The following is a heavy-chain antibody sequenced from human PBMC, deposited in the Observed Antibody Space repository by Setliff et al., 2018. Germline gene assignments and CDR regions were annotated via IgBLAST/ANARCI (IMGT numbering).Heavy chain of an antibody. CDR2: IDTKSGRT. D-gene: IGHD3-10*01. CDR1: GYPFVGYF. CDR3: AKQGDLALDY. V-gene: IGHV1-2*02. Sequence: SPEKVSDKTSGYPFVGYFIYWMRQARGQGLEWVGWIDTKSGRTKYAVKFQGRVTMTRDTSSSTIYMEVNSLTSDDTAVYFCAKQGDLALDYWGQGTPVTVSS. J-gene: IGHJ4*02.